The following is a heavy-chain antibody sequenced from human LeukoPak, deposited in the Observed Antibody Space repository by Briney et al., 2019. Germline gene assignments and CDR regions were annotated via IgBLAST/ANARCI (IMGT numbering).Heavy chain of an antibody. V-gene: IGHV3-21*01. J-gene: IGHJ4*02. CDR1: GFTFSSYS. D-gene: IGHD3-10*01. CDR3: ARVRAQTPGDY. CDR2: ISSSSSYI. Sequence: GGSLRLSCAASGFTFSSYSMNWVRQAPGKGLEWVSSISSSSSYIYYADSVKGRFTISRDNAKNSLYLQMNSLRAEDTAVYYCARVRAQTPGDYWGQGTLVTVSS.